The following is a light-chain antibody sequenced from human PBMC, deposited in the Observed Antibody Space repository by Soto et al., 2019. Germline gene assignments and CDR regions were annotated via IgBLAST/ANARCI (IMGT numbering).Light chain of an antibody. Sequence: QSVLTQPPSASGTPGQRVTISCSGSSSNIGSNYVYWYQHHPGKAPKLMIYDVDKRPSGVPGRFSGSKSGNTASLTISGLQAEDEADYYCCSYAGSYPFVFGTGTKVTVL. V-gene: IGLV2-11*01. CDR1: SSNIGSNY. CDR2: DVD. CDR3: CSYAGSYPFV. J-gene: IGLJ1*01.